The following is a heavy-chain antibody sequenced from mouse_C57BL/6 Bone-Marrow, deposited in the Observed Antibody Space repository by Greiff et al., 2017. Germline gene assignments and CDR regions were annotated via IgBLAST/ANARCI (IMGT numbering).Heavy chain of an antibody. CDR3: ANAYPYWYFDV. V-gene: IGHV1-9*01. CDR2: ILPGSGST. Sequence: QVQLQQSGAELMKPGASVKLSCKATGYTFTGYWIEWVKQRPGHGLEWIGEILPGSGSTNYNAKFKGKATFTADTSSNTAYMQLSSLTTEDSAIYYCANAYPYWYFDVWGTGTTVTVSS. CDR1: GYTFTGYW. D-gene: IGHD2-10*01. J-gene: IGHJ1*03.